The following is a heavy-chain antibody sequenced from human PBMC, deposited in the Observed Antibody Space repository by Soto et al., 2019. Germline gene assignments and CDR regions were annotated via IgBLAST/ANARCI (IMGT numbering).Heavy chain of an antibody. D-gene: IGHD2-2*01. J-gene: IGHJ5*02. Sequence: QVQLVQSGAEVKKPGASVKVSCKASGYTFTSYGISWVRQAPGQGLEWMGWISAYNGNTNYAQKLQGRVTMTTDTSTSTAYMELRSLRSDDTSVYYCARVLCSSTSCVRALWFYPWGQGTLVTVSS. CDR2: ISAYNGNT. V-gene: IGHV1-18*04. CDR3: ARVLCSSTSCVRALWFYP. CDR1: GYTFTSYG.